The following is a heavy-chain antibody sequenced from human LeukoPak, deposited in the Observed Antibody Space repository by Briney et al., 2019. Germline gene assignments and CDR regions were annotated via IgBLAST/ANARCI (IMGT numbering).Heavy chain of an antibody. CDR2: VNPSGGST. J-gene: IGHJ4*02. Sequence: ASVKVSCKASGYTFTSYYIHWVRQAPGQGLEWMGIVNPSGGSTNYAQKFQGRVTMTRDTSTSTVYMELSSLRSEDSAVYYCARWTTTYLDYWGQGTLVTVSS. D-gene: IGHD4-11*01. CDR3: ARWTTTYLDY. V-gene: IGHV1-46*01. CDR1: GYTFTSYY.